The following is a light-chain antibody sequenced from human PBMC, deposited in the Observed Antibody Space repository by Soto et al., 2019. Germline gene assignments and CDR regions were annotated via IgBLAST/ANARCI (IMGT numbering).Light chain of an antibody. CDR2: EVS. CDR1: SSDVGGYNY. CDR3: SSYTGSSIP. V-gene: IGLV2-14*01. Sequence: QSALTQPASVSGSPGQSITISCTGTSSDVGGYNYVSWYQQHPGKAPKLMIYEVSHRPSGVSNRFSGSKSGNTASLTISGLQADDEADYYCSSYTGSSIPFGTGTKLTVL. J-gene: IGLJ1*01.